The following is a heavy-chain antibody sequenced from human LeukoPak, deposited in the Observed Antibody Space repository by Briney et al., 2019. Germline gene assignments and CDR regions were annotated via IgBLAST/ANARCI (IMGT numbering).Heavy chain of an antibody. J-gene: IGHJ4*02. Sequence: ASVKVSCKASGYTFTGYYMHWVRRAPGQGLEWMGWINPNSGGTNYAQKFQGRVTMTRDTSITTAYMELTSLRSDDTALYYCSAYDPLHWGQGTLVTVSS. V-gene: IGHV1-2*02. CDR1: GYTFTGYY. D-gene: IGHD5-12*01. CDR3: SAYDPLH. CDR2: INPNSGGT.